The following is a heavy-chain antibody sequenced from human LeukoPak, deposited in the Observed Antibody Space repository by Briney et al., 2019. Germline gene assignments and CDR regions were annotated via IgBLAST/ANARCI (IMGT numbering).Heavy chain of an antibody. J-gene: IGHJ4*02. CDR1: GGSFSGYY. D-gene: IGHD2-8*01. Sequence: SETLSLTCAVYGGSFSGYYWSWIRQPPGKGLEWIGEINHSGSTNDNPSLKSRVTISVDTSKNQFSLKLSSVTAADTAVYYCARTNKRAHYSDYWGQGTLVTVSS. V-gene: IGHV4-34*01. CDR2: INHSGST. CDR3: ARTNKRAHYSDY.